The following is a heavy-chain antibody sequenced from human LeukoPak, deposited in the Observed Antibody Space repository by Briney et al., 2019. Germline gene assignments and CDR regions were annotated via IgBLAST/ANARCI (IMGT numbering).Heavy chain of an antibody. Sequence: GGSLRLSCAVSGFTFDRYDMHWVRQPTGKGLEWVSAIGNAADTYYAGSMKGRFTISRENARNSLYLQMNALRAGDTAIYFCAGGRGQIINYWGQGALVTVSS. CDR1: GFTFDRYD. CDR2: IGNAADT. D-gene: IGHD3-10*01. J-gene: IGHJ4*02. V-gene: IGHV3-13*01. CDR3: AGGRGQIINY.